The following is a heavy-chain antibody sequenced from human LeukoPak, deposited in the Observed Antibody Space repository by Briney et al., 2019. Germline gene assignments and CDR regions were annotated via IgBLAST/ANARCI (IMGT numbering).Heavy chain of an antibody. CDR1: GYTLTELS. CDR2: FDPEDGET. Sequence: ASVKGSCKVSGYTLTELSMHWVRQAPGKGLEWMGGFDPEDGETIYAQKFQGRVTMTEDTSRDTAYMELSSLRSEDTAVYYCAVLHCSSTSCYAGVGLDYWGQGTLVTVSS. D-gene: IGHD2-2*01. CDR3: AVLHCSSTSCYAGVGLDY. J-gene: IGHJ4*02. V-gene: IGHV1-24*01.